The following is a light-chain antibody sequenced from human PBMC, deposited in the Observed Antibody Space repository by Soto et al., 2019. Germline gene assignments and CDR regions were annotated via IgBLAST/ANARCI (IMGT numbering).Light chain of an antibody. Sequence: DIQMTQSPSSLSASVGARVTITCRASQTISTYLNWYQHKPGTAPKLLIYGASSLQSGVPSRFSGIRSGTDFTLTINSLQPEDFATYYCQHSFSNPYTFGQGTKLEI. CDR1: QTISTY. J-gene: IGKJ2*01. CDR3: QHSFSNPYT. CDR2: GAS. V-gene: IGKV1-39*01.